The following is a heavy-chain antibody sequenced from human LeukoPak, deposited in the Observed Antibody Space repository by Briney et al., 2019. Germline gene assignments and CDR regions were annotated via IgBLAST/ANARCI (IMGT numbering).Heavy chain of an antibody. CDR1: GFTFSSYE. CDR2: ISSSGSTI. J-gene: IGHJ6*04. D-gene: IGHD3-10*02. CDR3: AELGITMIGGV. V-gene: IGHV3-48*03. Sequence: GGSLRLSCAASGFTFSSYEMNWVRQAPGKGLEWGSYISSSGSTIYYADSVKVRFTMSRDNAKNSLYLQINSLRAEDTAVYYCAELGITMIGGVWGKGTTVTVSS.